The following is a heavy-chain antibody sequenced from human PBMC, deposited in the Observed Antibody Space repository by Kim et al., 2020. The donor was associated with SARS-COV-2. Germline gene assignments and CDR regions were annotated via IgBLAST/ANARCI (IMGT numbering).Heavy chain of an antibody. J-gene: IGHJ4*02. CDR1: GFTFNTYG. CDR2: ISYDGSHK. V-gene: IGHV3-30*03. D-gene: IGHD1-26*01. Sequence: GGSLRLSCAASGFTFNTYGMHWVRQAQGKGLEWVAVISYDGSHKYYADSVKGRFTISRDNSKNTLYLQMNSLRIEDTAVYYCARSFSGSYFGYDYWGQGTLVTVSA. CDR3: ARSFSGSYFGYDY.